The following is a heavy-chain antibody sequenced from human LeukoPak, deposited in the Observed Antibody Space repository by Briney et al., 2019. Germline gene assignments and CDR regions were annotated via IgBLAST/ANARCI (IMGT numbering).Heavy chain of an antibody. CDR3: ARDGEGYYDFWSGYSYNWFDP. D-gene: IGHD3-3*01. CDR1: GFTFSSYS. J-gene: IGHJ5*02. CDR2: ISSSSSYI. Sequence: GGSLRLSRAASGFTFSSYSMNWVRQAPGKGLEWVSSISSSSSYIYYADSVKGRFTISRDNAKNSLYLQMNSLRAEDTAVYYCARDGEGYYDFWSGYSYNWFDPWGQGTLVTVSS. V-gene: IGHV3-21*01.